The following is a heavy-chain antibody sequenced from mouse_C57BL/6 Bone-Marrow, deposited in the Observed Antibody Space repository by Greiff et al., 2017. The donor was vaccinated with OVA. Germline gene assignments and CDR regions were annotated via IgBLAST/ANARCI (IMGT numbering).Heavy chain of an antibody. CDR1: GYTFTSYW. J-gene: IGHJ4*01. V-gene: IGHV1-74*01. CDR3: AIDYSNYDYAMDY. D-gene: IGHD2-5*01. Sequence: QVHVKQSGAELVKPGASVKVSCKASGYTFTSYWMHWVKQRPGQGLEWIGRIHPSDSDTNYNQKFKGKATLTVDKSSSTAYMQLNSLTSEDSAVYYCAIDYSNYDYAMDYWGQGTSVTVSS. CDR2: IHPSDSDT.